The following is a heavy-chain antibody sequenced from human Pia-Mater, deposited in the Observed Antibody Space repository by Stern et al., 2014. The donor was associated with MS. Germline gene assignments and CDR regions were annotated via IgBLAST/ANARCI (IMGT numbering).Heavy chain of an antibody. CDR3: ARHTGDYAFDY. Sequence: VQLVESGAEVKKPGESLKISCQVSGYNFPVYWIGWVRQTPGKGLEWVGIIYPPDSETRYNPAFQGQVSMSVDKSVSTASLQWSSLQTSDTALYFCARHTGDYAFDYWGQGTLVIVSS. V-gene: IGHV5-51*01. J-gene: IGHJ4*02. CDR1: GYNFPVYW. D-gene: IGHD4-17*01. CDR2: IYPPDSET.